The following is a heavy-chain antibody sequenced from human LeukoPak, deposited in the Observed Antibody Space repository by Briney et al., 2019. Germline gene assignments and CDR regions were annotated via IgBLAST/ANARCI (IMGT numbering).Heavy chain of an antibody. CDR3: ARDRMSVAQNLDC. CDR1: GFAFSSHA. D-gene: IGHD6-19*01. Sequence: GRSLRLSCAASGFAFSSHAFHWVRQAPGRGLEWLAVISYDSTKEFYADSVKGRFTIFRDNSKSTLYLQMDSLRIDDTALYYCARDRMSVAQNLDCWGQGTLVTVSS. J-gene: IGHJ4*02. V-gene: IGHV3-30*04. CDR2: ISYDSTKE.